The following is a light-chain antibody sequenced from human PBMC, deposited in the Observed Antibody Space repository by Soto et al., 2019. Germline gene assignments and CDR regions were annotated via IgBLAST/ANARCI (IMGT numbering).Light chain of an antibody. CDR1: QSLSSW. V-gene: IGKV1-5*03. CDR3: LQYNSYWT. J-gene: IGKJ5*01. CDR2: KTS. Sequence: IQMTQSPSTLSASVGDRVTITCRASQSLSSWLAWYQQKPGKVPKVLIYKTSSLESGVPSRFSGSGSGTEFTLTISSLQPDDFATYYCLQYNSYWTFGQGTRLEIK.